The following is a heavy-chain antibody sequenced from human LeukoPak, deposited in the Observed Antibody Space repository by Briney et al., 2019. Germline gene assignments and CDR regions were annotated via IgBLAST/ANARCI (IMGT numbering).Heavy chain of an antibody. CDR1: GYTFTSYG. CDR3: ARDLYTYYYDSSGYPPHNPFDY. D-gene: IGHD3-22*01. V-gene: IGHV1-18*01. CDR2: ISAYNGNT. J-gene: IGHJ4*02. Sequence: ASVKVSCQASGYTFTSYGISWVRQAPGQGLEWMGWISAYNGNTNYAQKLQGRVTMTTDTSTSTAYMELRSLRSDDTAVYYCARDLYTYYYDSSGYPPHNPFDYWGQGTLVTVSS.